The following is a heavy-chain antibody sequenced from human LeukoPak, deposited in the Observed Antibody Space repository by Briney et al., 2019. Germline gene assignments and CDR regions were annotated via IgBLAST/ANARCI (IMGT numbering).Heavy chain of an antibody. Sequence: PSETLSLTCTVSGGSISSYYWSWIRQPPGKGLEWIGYIYYSGSTNYNPSLKSRVTISVGTSKNQFSLKLSSVTAADTAVYYCARDLAKGLDYWGQGTLVTVSS. CDR1: GGSISSYY. J-gene: IGHJ4*02. CDR3: ARDLAKGLDY. CDR2: IYYSGST. V-gene: IGHV4-59*01.